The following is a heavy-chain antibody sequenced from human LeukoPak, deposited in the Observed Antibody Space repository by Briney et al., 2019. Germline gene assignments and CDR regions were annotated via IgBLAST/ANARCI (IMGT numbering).Heavy chain of an antibody. CDR1: GFTFSNAW. CDR2: IKQDGSEK. Sequence: GGSLRLSCAASGFTFSNAWMSWVRQAPGKGLEWVANIKQDGSEKYYVDSVKGRFTISRDNAKNSLYLQMNSLRAEDTAVYYCAKAGGSARYYFDYRGQGTLVTVSS. V-gene: IGHV3-7*03. D-gene: IGHD2-15*01. J-gene: IGHJ4*02. CDR3: AKAGGSARYYFDY.